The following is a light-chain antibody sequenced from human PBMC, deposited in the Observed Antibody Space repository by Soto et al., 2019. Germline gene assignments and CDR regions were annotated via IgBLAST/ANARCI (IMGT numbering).Light chain of an antibody. CDR2: DPC. CDR3: QQRSDWPLT. V-gene: IGKV3-11*01. J-gene: IGKJ4*01. Sequence: EIALTQSPATLSLSPGERGTLSCRASQSVSSYFAWYQQKPGLAPRLLIYDPCTRAAGIPARFSGSGSGTDFALTISSLEPDDFAVYYCQQRSDWPLTLGGGTKVEI. CDR1: QSVSSY.